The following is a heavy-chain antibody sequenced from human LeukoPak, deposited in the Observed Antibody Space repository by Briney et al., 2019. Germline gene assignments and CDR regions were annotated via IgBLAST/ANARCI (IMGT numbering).Heavy chain of an antibody. J-gene: IGHJ3*02. CDR2: IGNKASRYTT. CDR1: GSSFSDQY. Sequence: PGGSLRLSCAASGSSFSDQYMDWVRQAPGKGLQWVGRIGNKASRYTTEYAASVKGRFTISRDDSKNSLYLQMNSLKTEDTALYSCTRGYSGRSAYAFDIWGQGTMVTISS. CDR3: TRGYSGRSAYAFDI. V-gene: IGHV3-72*01. D-gene: IGHD1-26*01.